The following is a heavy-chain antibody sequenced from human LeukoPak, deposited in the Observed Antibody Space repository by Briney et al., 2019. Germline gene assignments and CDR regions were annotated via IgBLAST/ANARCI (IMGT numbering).Heavy chain of an antibody. CDR1: GFTFDDYA. CDR3: AKDPSATVVTGAFDI. D-gene: IGHD4-23*01. V-gene: IGHV3-9*01. Sequence: GGSLRLSCAASGFTFDDYAMHWVRQAPGKGLEWVSGISWNSGSIGYADSVKGRFTISRDNAKNSLYLQMNSLRAEDTALYYCAKDPSATVVTGAFDIWGQGTMVTVSS. J-gene: IGHJ3*02. CDR2: ISWNSGSI.